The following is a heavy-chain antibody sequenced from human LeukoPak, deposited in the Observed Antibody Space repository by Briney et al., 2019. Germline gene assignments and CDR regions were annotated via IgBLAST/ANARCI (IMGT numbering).Heavy chain of an antibody. CDR3: ARENSSGPPRYYFDY. CDR2: IIPIFGTS. J-gene: IGHJ4*02. D-gene: IGHD3-22*01. Sequence: SVKVSCKASGGTFSSYAISWVRQAPGQGLEWMGGIIPIFGTSNYAQKFQGRVTITADSSTSTAYMEMSRLRTEDTAVYYCARENSSGPPRYYFDYCGQGTLVTVSS. CDR1: GGTFSSYA. V-gene: IGHV1-69*13.